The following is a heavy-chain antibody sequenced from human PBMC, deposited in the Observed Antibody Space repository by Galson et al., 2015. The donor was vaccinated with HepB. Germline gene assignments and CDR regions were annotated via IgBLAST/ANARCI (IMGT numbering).Heavy chain of an antibody. CDR3: ARDPDLSFLCSSTSCYNAWFDP. D-gene: IGHD2-2*02. V-gene: IGHV3-7*01. Sequence: SLRLSCAASGFTFSNSWMRWVRQAPGKGLEWVANIRQDGSEKYYVDSVKGRFTISRDNAKNSLYLQMNSLRAGDTAVYYCARDPDLSFLCSSTSCYNAWFDPWGQGTLVTVSS. CDR1: GFTFSNSW. J-gene: IGHJ5*02. CDR2: IRQDGSEK.